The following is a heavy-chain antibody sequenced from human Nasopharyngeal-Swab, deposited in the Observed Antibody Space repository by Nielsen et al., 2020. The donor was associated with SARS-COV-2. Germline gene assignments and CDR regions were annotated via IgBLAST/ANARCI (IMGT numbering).Heavy chain of an antibody. D-gene: IGHD2-8*01. J-gene: IGHJ6*03. V-gene: IGHV3-33*08. CDR1: GFTFSSYA. CDR3: ARDGPSGYCTNGVCYSYYMDV. CDR2: IWYEGSNK. Sequence: GGSLRLSCAASGFTFSSYAMHWVRQAPGKGLEWVAVIWYEGSNKYYADSVKGRSTISRDNPKNTLYLQMNSLRAEDTAVYYCARDGPSGYCTNGVCYSYYMDVWGKGTTVTVSS.